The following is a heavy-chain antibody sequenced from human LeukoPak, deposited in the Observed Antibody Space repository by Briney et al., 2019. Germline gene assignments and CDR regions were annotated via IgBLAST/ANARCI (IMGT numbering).Heavy chain of an antibody. V-gene: IGHV3-38-3*01. CDR2: ITGVNT. CDR3: ARDSMIVGWYFQH. D-gene: IGHD3-22*01. J-gene: IGHJ1*01. Sequence: PGGSLRLSCKVSGFTIRDFTMNWVRQAPGRGLEWVSSITGVNTKYADSVKGRFTISRDNSKNTLNLQMNSLRAEDTAVYYCARDSMIVGWYFQHWGQGTLVTVSS. CDR1: GFTIRDFT.